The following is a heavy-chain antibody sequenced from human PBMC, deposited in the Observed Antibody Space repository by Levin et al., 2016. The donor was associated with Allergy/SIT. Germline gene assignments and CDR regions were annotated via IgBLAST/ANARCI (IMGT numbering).Heavy chain of an antibody. CDR2: ISYSGRT. J-gene: IGHJ5*02. CDR1: GGSISSGSYY. CDR3: AKAAGFGESRWFDP. V-gene: IGHV4-61*10. D-gene: IGHD3-10*01. Sequence: SEILSLTCTVSGGSISSGSYYWSWIRQPAGKGLEWIGYISYSGRTNYNPSLKSRVTISVDTSKNQFSLNLSSVTAADTAIYFCAKAAGFGESRWFDPWGQGTLVTVSS.